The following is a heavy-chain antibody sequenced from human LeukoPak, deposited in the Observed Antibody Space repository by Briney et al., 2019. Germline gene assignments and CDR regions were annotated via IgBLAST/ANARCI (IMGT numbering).Heavy chain of an antibody. CDR3: ARHYWGPKY. CDR2: IKQDGSEK. CDR1: GFTFSSYW. D-gene: IGHD7-27*01. J-gene: IGHJ4*02. V-gene: IGHV3-7*01. Sequence: GGSLRLSCAVSGFTFSSYWMSWVRQAPGQGLEWVANIKQDGSEKNYVDSVKGRFTISRDNAKNSLYLQMNSLRDEDTAVYYCARHYWGPKYWGQGTLVTVSS.